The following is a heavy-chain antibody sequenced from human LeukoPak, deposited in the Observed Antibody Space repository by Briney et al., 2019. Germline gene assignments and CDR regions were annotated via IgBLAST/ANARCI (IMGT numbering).Heavy chain of an antibody. D-gene: IGHD1-26*01. J-gene: IGHJ4*02. CDR3: ARSWVGATLDY. Sequence: SETLSLTRTVSGGSISSYCWSWIRQPPGKGLEWIGYIYYSGSTNYNPSLKSRVTISVDTSKNQFSLKLSSVTAADTAVYYCARSWVGATLDYWGQGTLVTVSS. CDR2: IYYSGST. V-gene: IGHV4-59*01. CDR1: GGSISSYC.